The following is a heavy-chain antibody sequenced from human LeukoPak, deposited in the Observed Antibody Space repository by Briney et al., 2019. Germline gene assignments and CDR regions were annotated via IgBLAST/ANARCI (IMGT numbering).Heavy chain of an antibody. CDR1: GFTFSSYG. Sequence: PGGSLRLSCAVSGFTFSSYGMHWVRQAPGKGLEWVAFIRYDGSNKYYADSVKGRFTISRDSSKNTLFLEMNSLRVEDTAVYYCAKRHTTGWYLFDYWGQGTLVTVSS. J-gene: IGHJ4*02. V-gene: IGHV3-30*02. CDR3: AKRHTTGWYLFDY. CDR2: IRYDGSNK. D-gene: IGHD6-19*01.